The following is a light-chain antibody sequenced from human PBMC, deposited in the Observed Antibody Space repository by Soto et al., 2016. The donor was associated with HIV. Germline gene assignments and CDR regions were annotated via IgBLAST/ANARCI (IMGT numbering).Light chain of an antibody. CDR3: QVWDASTDLVV. CDR2: DDS. CDR1: NVGSKS. V-gene: IGLV3-21*03. Sequence: SYELTQPPSLSVAPRKTARITCGGSNVGSKSVQWYQQKPGQAPILVLYDDSDRPSGIPERFSGSNSGDTATLTISRVEAGDEADYYCQVWDASTDLVVFGGGTKLTVL. J-gene: IGLJ2*01.